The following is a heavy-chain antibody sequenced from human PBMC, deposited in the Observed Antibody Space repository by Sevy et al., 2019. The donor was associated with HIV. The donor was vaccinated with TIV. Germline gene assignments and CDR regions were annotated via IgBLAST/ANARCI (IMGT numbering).Heavy chain of an antibody. CDR1: GGSISSSSYY. D-gene: IGHD6-19*01. CDR2: IYYSGST. J-gene: IGHJ4*02. Sequence: SETLSLTCTVSGGSISSSSYYWGWIRQPPGKGLEWIGSIYYSGSTYYNPSLKSRVTISVDTSKNQFSLMLSSVTAAATAVYYCASPLAPGIAVAGTVYGYWGQGTLVTVSS. V-gene: IGHV4-39*01. CDR3: ASPLAPGIAVAGTVYGY.